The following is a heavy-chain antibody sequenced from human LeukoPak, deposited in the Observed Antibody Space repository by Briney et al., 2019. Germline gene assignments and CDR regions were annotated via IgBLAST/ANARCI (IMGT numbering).Heavy chain of an antibody. Sequence: GGSLRLSCAASGFTFDDYAMHWVRQAPGKGLEWVSGISWNSGSIGYADSVKGRFTISRDNAKNSLYLQMNSLRAEDTAVYYCARDSSSGWYGTMYYWGQGTLVTVSS. D-gene: IGHD6-19*01. CDR1: GFTFDDYA. V-gene: IGHV3-9*01. CDR2: ISWNSGSI. CDR3: ARDSSSGWYGTMYY. J-gene: IGHJ4*02.